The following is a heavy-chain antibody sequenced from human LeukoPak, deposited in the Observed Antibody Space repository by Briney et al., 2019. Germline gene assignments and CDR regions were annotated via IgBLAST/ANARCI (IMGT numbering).Heavy chain of an antibody. D-gene: IGHD4-17*01. Sequence: ASVKVSCKASGYTFTSYGISWVRQAPGQGLEWMGWISACNGNTNYAQKLQGRVTMTTDTSTSTAYMELRSLRSDDTAVYYCARDEGDYGDYWFDPWGQGTLVTVSS. CDR3: ARDEGDYGDYWFDP. J-gene: IGHJ5*02. V-gene: IGHV1-18*01. CDR2: ISACNGNT. CDR1: GYTFTSYG.